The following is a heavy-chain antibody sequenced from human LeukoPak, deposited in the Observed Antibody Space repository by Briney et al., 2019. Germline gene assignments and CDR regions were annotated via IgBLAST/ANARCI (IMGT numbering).Heavy chain of an antibody. CDR2: IIPILGIA. V-gene: IGHV1-69*04. D-gene: IGHD2-15*01. Sequence: SVKVSCKASGGTFSSYAIIWVRQAPGQGLEWMGRIIPILGIANYAQKFQGRVTITADKSTSTAYMELSSLRSEDTAVYYCARVMAATTDDYWGQGTLVTVSS. CDR3: ARVMAATTDDY. CDR1: GGTFSSYA. J-gene: IGHJ4*02.